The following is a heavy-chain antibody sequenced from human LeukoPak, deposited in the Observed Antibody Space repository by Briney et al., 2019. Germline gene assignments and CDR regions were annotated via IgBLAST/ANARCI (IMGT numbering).Heavy chain of an antibody. J-gene: IGHJ4*02. CDR3: ASGRMITFGGVIVTDYFDY. Sequence: ASVKVSCKASGYTFTSYGISWVRQAPGQGLEWMGWISAYNGNTNYAQKLQGRVTMTTDTSTSTAYMELRSLRSEDTAVYYCASGRMITFGGVIVTDYFDYWGQGTLVTVSS. D-gene: IGHD3-16*02. V-gene: IGHV1-18*01. CDR1: GYTFTSYG. CDR2: ISAYNGNT.